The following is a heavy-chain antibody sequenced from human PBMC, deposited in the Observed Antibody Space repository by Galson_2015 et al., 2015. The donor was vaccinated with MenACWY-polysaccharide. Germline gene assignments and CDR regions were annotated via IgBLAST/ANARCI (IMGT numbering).Heavy chain of an antibody. CDR1: GYTFTIYG. V-gene: IGHV1-18*01. CDR2: ISAYNGNT. CDR3: ARDPQSGSSPEFDY. Sequence: SVKVSCKASGYTFTIYGISWVRQAPGQGLEWMGWISAYNGNTNYAQKLQGRVTMTTDTSTSTAYMELRSLRSDDTAVYYCARDPQSGSSPEFDYWGQGTLVTVSS. J-gene: IGHJ4*02. D-gene: IGHD6-6*01.